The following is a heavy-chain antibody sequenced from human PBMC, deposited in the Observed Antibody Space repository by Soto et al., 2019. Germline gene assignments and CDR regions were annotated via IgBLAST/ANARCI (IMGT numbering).Heavy chain of an antibody. CDR3: ARAGQNCGGHCYQPLFDS. Sequence: ASVKVSCKASGYTFTSSAIHWMRQAPGQRLEWMGWINAGNGKTKYSQNLQGRVTITRDTSASTAYMELSSLTSEDTAVYYCARAGQNCGGHCYQPLFDSWGKGPPATIPS. V-gene: IGHV1-3*01. CDR1: GYTFTSSA. D-gene: IGHD2-21*02. CDR2: INAGNGKT. J-gene: IGHJ4*02.